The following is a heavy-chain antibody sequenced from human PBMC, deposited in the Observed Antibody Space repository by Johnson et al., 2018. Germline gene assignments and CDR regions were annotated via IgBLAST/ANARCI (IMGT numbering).Heavy chain of an antibody. CDR3: AKDTDCSSTSCRYYYYMDG. D-gene: IGHD2-2*01. CDR1: GFTFSSYA. Sequence: VQLVQSGGGLVQXGGSLRLSCAASGFTFSSYAMSWVRQAPGKGLEWVSAISGSGGSTYYADSVKGRFTISRDNSKNTLDLQMNSLRAEDTAVYYCAKDTDCSSTSCRYYYYMDGWGKGTTVTVSS. CDR2: ISGSGGST. V-gene: IGHV3-23*04. J-gene: IGHJ6*03.